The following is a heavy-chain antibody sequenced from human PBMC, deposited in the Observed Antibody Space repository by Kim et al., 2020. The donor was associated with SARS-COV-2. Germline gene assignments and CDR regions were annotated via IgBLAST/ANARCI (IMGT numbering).Heavy chain of an antibody. J-gene: IGHJ6*02. V-gene: IGHV3-48*03. Sequence: GGSLRLSCAASGFTFSNYEMTWVRQAPGKGLEWVSNISRSGSNVYYADSVKGRFTISKDNAKNSLSLQMNSLRAEDTAVYYCARVLMTDYYDSSGYWGGGRTYFGMDVWGQGTTVTVSS. CDR3: ARVLMTDYYDSSGYWGGGRTYFGMDV. D-gene: IGHD3-22*01. CDR1: GFTFSNYE. CDR2: ISRSGSNV.